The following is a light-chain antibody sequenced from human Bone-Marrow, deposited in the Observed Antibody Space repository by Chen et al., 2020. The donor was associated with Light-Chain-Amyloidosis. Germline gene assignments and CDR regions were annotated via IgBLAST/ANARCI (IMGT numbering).Light chain of an antibody. J-gene: IGKJ4*01. CDR2: TAS. V-gene: IGKV1-12*01. CDR3: RQTTTFSLS. CDR1: QDVSSW. Sequence: DIQMTQSPSSVCGSVGDRVANTCRASQDVSSWLAWYQQRPGKAPKLLISTASSLQSGVPSRFSDSGSGTDFTLTISSLQPEDFATYQCRQTTTFSLSFGRGSRVEIK.